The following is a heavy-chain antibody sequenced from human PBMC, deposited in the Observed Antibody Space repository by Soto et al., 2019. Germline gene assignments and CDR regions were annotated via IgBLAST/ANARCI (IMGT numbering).Heavy chain of an antibody. CDR3: ARGLWISGVVNLYYFDY. J-gene: IGHJ4*02. V-gene: IGHV1-8*01. CDR2: MNPNSGNT. D-gene: IGHD3-3*01. Sequence: QVQLVQSGAEVKKPGASVKVSCKAAGYTFTSYDINWVRQATGQGLEWMGWMNPNSGNTGYAQKFQGRVTMTRNTSISTAYMELSSLRSEDTAVYYCARGLWISGVVNLYYFDYWGQGTLVTVSS. CDR1: GYTFTSYD.